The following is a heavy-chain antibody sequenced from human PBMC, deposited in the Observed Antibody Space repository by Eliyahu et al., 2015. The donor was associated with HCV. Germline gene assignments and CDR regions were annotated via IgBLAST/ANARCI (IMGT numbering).Heavy chain of an antibody. Sequence: QVQLQQWGAGXLKPSETLSLTCAVXGGSFXGYYWSWIRQPPGKGLEWIGEINHSGSTNYNPSLKSRVTISVDTSKNQFSLKLSSVTAADTAAYYCARAISAAVVVAATRYFDYWGQGTLVTVSS. J-gene: IGHJ4*02. CDR3: ARAISAAVVVAATRYFDY. CDR2: INHSGST. V-gene: IGHV4-34*01. D-gene: IGHD2-15*01. CDR1: GGSFXGYY.